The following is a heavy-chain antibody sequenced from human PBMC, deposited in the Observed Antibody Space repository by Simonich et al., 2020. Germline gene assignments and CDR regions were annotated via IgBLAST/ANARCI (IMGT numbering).Heavy chain of an antibody. V-gene: IGHV1-2*02. Sequence: QVQLVQSGAEVKKPGASVKVSCKASGYTFTGYYMHWVRQAPGQGLEWMGWINTNSGGTNYAQKFQGRVTMTRETSISTAYMELSRLRSDDTAVYYCARARLYSSSHAFDIWGQGTMVTVSS. CDR2: INTNSGGT. CDR3: ARARLYSSSHAFDI. CDR1: GYTFTGYY. J-gene: IGHJ3*02. D-gene: IGHD6-6*01.